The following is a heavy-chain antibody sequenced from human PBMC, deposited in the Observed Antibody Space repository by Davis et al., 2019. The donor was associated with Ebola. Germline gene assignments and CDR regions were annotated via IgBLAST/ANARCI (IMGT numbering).Heavy chain of an antibody. D-gene: IGHD3-22*01. V-gene: IGHV3-48*02. Sequence: GESLKISCAASGFTFSSYSMNWVRQAPGKGLEWVSYISSSSSTIYYADSVKGRFTISRDNAKNSLYLQMNSLRDEDTAVYYCARALRGYYYDSSGYGSAEYFQHWGQGTLVTVSS. J-gene: IGHJ1*01. CDR1: GFTFSSYS. CDR3: ARALRGYYYDSSGYGSAEYFQH. CDR2: ISSSSSTI.